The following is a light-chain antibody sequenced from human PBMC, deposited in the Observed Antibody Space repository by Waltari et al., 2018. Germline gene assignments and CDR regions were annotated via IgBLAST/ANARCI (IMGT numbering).Light chain of an antibody. J-gene: IGKJ1*01. Sequence: EIVLTQSPGPLSLSPGERATLSCRASQSVSRLVWYQQKPGQAPRPLIYDVSTRATGIPDRFSGSGSGTDFSLTISRLESEDFAVYYCQHYVTLPVTFGQGTKVEIK. CDR2: DVS. CDR3: QHYVTLPVT. CDR1: QSVSR. V-gene: IGKV3-20*01.